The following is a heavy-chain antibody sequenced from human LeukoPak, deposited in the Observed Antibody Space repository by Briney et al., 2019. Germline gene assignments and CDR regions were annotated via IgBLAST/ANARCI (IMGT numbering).Heavy chain of an antibody. CDR3: AKGFGIAAVDY. V-gene: IGHV3-30*02. CDR2: IQYDGSNK. J-gene: IGHJ4*02. Sequence: GGSLRLSCAASGFTFSSYGMHWVRQAPGKGLEWVAFIQYDGSNKYYADSVKGRFTISRDNSKNTLYLQMNSLRAEDTTVYYCAKGFGIAAVDYWGQGTLVTVSS. CDR1: GFTFSSYG. D-gene: IGHD6-13*01.